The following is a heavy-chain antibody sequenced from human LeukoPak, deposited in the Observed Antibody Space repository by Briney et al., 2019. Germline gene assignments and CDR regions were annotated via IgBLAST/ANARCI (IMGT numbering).Heavy chain of an antibody. J-gene: IGHJ4*02. CDR2: INPNSGGI. D-gene: IGHD1-20*01. V-gene: IGHV1-2*02. Sequence: ASVKVSCKASGYTFTGYYMHWVRQAPGQGLEWMGWINPNSGGIKYAQKFQGRVTMTRDTSINTAYMELSRLTYDDTAVYYCAGLPRYNWNEPLDYWGQGTLVTVSS. CDR3: AGLPRYNWNEPLDY. CDR1: GYTFTGYY.